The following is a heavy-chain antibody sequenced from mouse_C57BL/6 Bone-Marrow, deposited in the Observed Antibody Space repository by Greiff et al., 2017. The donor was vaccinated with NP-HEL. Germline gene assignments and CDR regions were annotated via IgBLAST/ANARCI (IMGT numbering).Heavy chain of an antibody. V-gene: IGHV1-59*01. J-gene: IGHJ3*01. CDR2: IDPSDSYT. CDR1: GYTFTSYW. D-gene: IGHD2-4*01. CDR3: ARDDYDWFAY. Sequence: QVQLQQPGAELVRPGTSVKLSCKASGYTFTSYWMHWVKQRPGQGLEWIGVIDPSDSYTNYNQKFKGKATLTVGTSSSTAYMQLSSLTSEDSAVYYCARDDYDWFAYWGQGTLVTVSA.